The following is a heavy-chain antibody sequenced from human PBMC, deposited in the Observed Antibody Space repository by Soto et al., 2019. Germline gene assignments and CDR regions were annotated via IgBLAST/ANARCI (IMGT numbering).Heavy chain of an antibody. D-gene: IGHD2-15*01. J-gene: IGHJ4*02. Sequence: EVQLVESGGGLVKPGGSLTLSCAASGFSFSNVWMSWVRQAPGKGLEWVGHIKSKSVGGTTDYTAPGKGRFTISRDDSNYTLDLQMNSLKTEDTAVYYCTTYSTQTFCDGGPCYPVQTKIHGSWGQGILVTVSS. CDR2: IKSKSVGGTT. CDR3: TTYSTQTFCDGGPCYPVQTKIHGS. V-gene: IGHV3-15*01. CDR1: GFSFSNVW.